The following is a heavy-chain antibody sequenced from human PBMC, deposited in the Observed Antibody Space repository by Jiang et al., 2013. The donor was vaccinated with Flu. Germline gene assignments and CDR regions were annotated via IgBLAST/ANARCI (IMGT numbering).Heavy chain of an antibody. CDR3: ARDDGMAMDYYYGMDV. J-gene: IGHJ6*02. Sequence: VQLLESGGGLVKPGGSLRLSCAASGFTFSSYSMNWVRQAPGKGLEWVSSISSSSSYIYYADSVKGRFTISRDNAKNSLYLQMNSLRAEDTAVYYCARDDGMAMDYYYGMDVVGPRDHGHRLL. V-gene: IGHV3-21*01. CDR2: ISSSSSYI. CDR1: GFTFSSYS. D-gene: IGHD5-24*01.